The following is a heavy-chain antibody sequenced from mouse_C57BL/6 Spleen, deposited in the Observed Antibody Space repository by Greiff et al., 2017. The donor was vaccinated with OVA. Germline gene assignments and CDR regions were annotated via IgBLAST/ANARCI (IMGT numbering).Heavy chain of an antibody. J-gene: IGHJ3*01. CDR1: GFTFSSYG. CDR3: ASRTGKGFAY. V-gene: IGHV5-6*02. Sequence: EVMLVESGGDLVKPGGSLKLSCAASGFTFSSYGMSWVRQTPDKRLEWVATISSGGSYTYYPDSVKGRFTISRDNAKNTLYLQMSSLKSEDTAMYYCASRTGKGFAYWGQGTLVTVSA. CDR2: ISSGGSYT. D-gene: IGHD4-1*01.